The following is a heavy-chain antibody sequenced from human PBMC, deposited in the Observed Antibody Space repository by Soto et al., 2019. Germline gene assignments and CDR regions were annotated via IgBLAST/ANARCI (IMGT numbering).Heavy chain of an antibody. CDR3: ARDLIGYAGNFDY. V-gene: IGHV3-21*01. CDR1: GFTFSSYS. J-gene: IGHJ4*02. Sequence: PGWSLRLSCAASGFTFSSYSMNLVRQAPGKGLEWVSSISSSSSYIYYADSVKGRFTISRENAKNSLYLQMNSLRAEDTAVYYCARDLIGYAGNFDYWGKGTLVTVSS. D-gene: IGHD5-12*01. CDR2: ISSSSSYI.